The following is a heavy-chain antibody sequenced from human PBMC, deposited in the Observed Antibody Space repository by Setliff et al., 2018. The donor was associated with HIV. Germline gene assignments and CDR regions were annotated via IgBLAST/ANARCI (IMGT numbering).Heavy chain of an antibody. D-gene: IGHD3-22*01. CDR3: ARSITMIIVAPGAFDI. CDR1: GGSFSGYY. Sequence: SETLSLTCAVYGGSFSGYYWSWIRQSPGKGLEWIGEINHSESTNYNPSVKRRVTISIDTSKNQFSLKLSSVTAADTAVYYCARSITMIIVAPGAFDIWGQGTMVTVSS. V-gene: IGHV4-34*01. J-gene: IGHJ3*02. CDR2: INHSEST.